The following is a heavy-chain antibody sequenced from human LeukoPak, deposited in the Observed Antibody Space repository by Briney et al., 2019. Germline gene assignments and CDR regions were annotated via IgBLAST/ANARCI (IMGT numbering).Heavy chain of an antibody. CDR1: GFTFSGSA. D-gene: IGHD2-2*01. J-gene: IGHJ3*02. CDR2: IRSKANSYAT. V-gene: IGHV3-73*01. CDR3: TSLRSPDIVVVPAANDAFDI. Sequence: GGSLRLSCAASGFTFSGSAMHWVRQASGKGLEWVGRIRSKANSYATAYAASVKGRFTISRDDSKNTAYLQTNSLKTEDTAVYYCTSLRSPDIVVVPAANDAFDIWGQGTKVTVSS.